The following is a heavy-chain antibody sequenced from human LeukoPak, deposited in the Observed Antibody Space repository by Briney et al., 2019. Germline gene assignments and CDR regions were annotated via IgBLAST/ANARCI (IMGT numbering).Heavy chain of an antibody. Sequence: GASVKVSCKASGGTFSSYAISWVRQAPGQGLEWMGGIIPIFGTANYAQKFQGRVTITTDESTSTAYMELSSLRSEDTAVYYCAAGSSTSYDSPATTDWGQGTLVTVSS. CDR3: AAGSSTSYDSPATTD. J-gene: IGHJ4*02. D-gene: IGHD2-2*01. CDR2: IIPIFGTA. V-gene: IGHV1-69*05. CDR1: GGTFSSYA.